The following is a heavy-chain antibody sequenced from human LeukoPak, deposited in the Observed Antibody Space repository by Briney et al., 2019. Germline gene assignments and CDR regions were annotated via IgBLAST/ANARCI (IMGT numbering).Heavy chain of an antibody. CDR2: ISSSSSYI. J-gene: IGHJ4*02. V-gene: IGHV3-21*01. Sequence: GGSLRLSSAASGFTFSTYSMNWVRQAPGKGLEWVSSISSSSSYIYYAVSLKGRFTISRDNAKNSLYLQMNTLRAEDTAMYYCARVEYSNNWYSLDYWGQGTLVTVSS. CDR1: GFTFSTYS. CDR3: ARVEYSNNWYSLDY. D-gene: IGHD6-13*01.